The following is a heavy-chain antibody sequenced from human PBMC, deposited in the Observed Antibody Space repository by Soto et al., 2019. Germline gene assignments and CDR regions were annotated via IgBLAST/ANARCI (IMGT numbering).Heavy chain of an antibody. CDR2: ISWNSGSI. V-gene: IGHV3-9*01. D-gene: IGHD3-16*02. CDR1: GFTFDDYA. J-gene: IGHJ3*02. CDR3: AKDKITFGGVIADAFDI. Sequence: PGGSLRLSCAASGFTFDDYAMHWVRQAPGKGLEWVSGISWNSGSIGYADSVKGRFTISRDNAKNSLYLQMNSLRAEDTALYYCAKDKITFGGVIADAFDIWGQGTMVTVSS.